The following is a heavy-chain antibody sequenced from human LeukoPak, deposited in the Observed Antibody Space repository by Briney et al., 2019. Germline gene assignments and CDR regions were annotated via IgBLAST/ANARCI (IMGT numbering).Heavy chain of an antibody. J-gene: IGHJ4*02. V-gene: IGHV3-74*01. CDR1: GFTFSDYN. D-gene: IGHD5-18*01. CDR2: INSDGSST. Sequence: GGSLRLSCAASGFTFSDYNMRWIRQAPGKGLMWVSRINSDGSSTIYADSVRGRFTISRDNAKNTLYLQMNSLSAEDTAVYYCARLLRVQLWFSYGRNSFDYWGQGTLVTVSS. CDR3: ARLLRVQLWFSYGRNSFDY.